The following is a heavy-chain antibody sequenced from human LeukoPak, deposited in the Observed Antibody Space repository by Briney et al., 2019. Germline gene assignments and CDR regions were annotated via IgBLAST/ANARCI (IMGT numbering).Heavy chain of an antibody. CDR3: AKDRPRDYGDYSGYYYGMDV. J-gene: IGHJ6*02. CDR2: ISGSGGST. CDR1: GFTFSSYA. D-gene: IGHD4-17*01. V-gene: IGHV3-23*01. Sequence: PGGSLRLSCAASGFTFSSYAMSWVRQAPGKGLEGVSAISGSGGSTYYADSVKGRFTISRDNSKNTLYLQMNSLRAEDTAVYYCAKDRPRDYGDYSGYYYGMDVWGQGTTVTVSS.